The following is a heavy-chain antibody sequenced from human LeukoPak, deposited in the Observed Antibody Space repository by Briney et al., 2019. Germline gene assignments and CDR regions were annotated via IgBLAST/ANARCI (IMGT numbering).Heavy chain of an antibody. J-gene: IGHJ4*02. D-gene: IGHD3-10*01. Sequence: ASVKVSCKASGYTFTSYDINWVRQATGQGLEWMGWMNPNSGNTGYAQKFQGRVTMTRNTSISTAYMELSSLRSEDTAVYYCARGDVLLWFGEYAAVDYWGQGTLVTVSS. CDR2: MNPNSGNT. CDR1: GYTFTSYD. CDR3: ARGDVLLWFGEYAAVDY. V-gene: IGHV1-8*01.